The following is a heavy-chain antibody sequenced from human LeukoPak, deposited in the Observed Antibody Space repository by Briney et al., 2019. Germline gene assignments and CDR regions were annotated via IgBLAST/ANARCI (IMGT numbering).Heavy chain of an antibody. CDR2: INDDGSNT. CDR3: VRNLIGSRAYEK. V-gene: IGHV3-74*01. D-gene: IGHD3-10*01. Sequence: GGSLRLSCAASGVTFSSHIMSWVRQAPGKALVWFSRINDDGSNTVYADSVKGRFTISRDNAKNTFFLQMDSLRAEDTAVYYCVRNLIGSRAYEKWGQGTPVTVSS. J-gene: IGHJ4*02. CDR1: GVTFSSHI.